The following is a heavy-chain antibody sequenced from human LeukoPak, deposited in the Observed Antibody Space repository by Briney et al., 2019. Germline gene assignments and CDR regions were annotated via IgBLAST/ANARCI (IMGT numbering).Heavy chain of an antibody. CDR1: GFTFSSYA. V-gene: IGHV3-23*01. D-gene: IGHD1-26*01. Sequence: GGSLRLSCAASGFTFSSYAMSWVRQAPGKGLEWVSAISGSGGSTYYADSVKGRFTISRDNSKNTLYLQMNSLRAEDTAVYYCAKDWPSGGYPYWYFDLWGRSTLVTVSS. J-gene: IGHJ2*01. CDR2: ISGSGGST. CDR3: AKDWPSGGYPYWYFDL.